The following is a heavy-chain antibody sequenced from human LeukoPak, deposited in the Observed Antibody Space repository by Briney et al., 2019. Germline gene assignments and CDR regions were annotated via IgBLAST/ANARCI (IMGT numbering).Heavy chain of an antibody. CDR3: AKVRYVGYYFDY. V-gene: IGHV3-23*01. Sequence: GGSLRLSCAASGFTFSDYAMNWVRQAPGKGLFWVSTISGSGNSTYYADSVKGRFTISTDNSKNTLYLQMNSLRAEDTAVYYCAKVRYVGYYFDYWGQGTLVTVSS. CDR1: GFTFSDYA. D-gene: IGHD3-9*01. CDR2: ISGSGNST. J-gene: IGHJ4*02.